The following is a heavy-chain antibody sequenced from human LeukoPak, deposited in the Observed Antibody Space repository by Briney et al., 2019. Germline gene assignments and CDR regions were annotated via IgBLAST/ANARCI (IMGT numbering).Heavy chain of an antibody. V-gene: IGHV4-59*01. CDR2: IYYSGST. CDR1: GGSISSYY. J-gene: IGHJ3*02. CDR3: ARGGGAYYDYVWGSCGGTFDI. D-gene: IGHD3-16*01. Sequence: PSETLSLTCTVSGGSISSYYWSWIRQPPGKGLEWIGYIYYSGSTNYNPSLKSRVTISVDTSKNQFSLKLSSVTAADTAVYYCARGGGAYYDYVWGSCGGTFDIWGQGTMVTVSS.